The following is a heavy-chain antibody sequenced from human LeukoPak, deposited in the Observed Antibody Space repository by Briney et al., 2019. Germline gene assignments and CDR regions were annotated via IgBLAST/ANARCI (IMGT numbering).Heavy chain of an antibody. CDR1: GGTFSSYA. CDR3: AKVSGFKITFGGVID. CDR2: IIPIFGTA. V-gene: IGHV1-69*13. Sequence: EASVKVSCKASGGTFSSYAISWVRQAPGQGLEWMGGIIPIFGTANYAQKFQGRVTITADESTSTAYMELSSLRSEDTAVFYCAKVSGFKITFGGVIDWGQGTPVTVSS. J-gene: IGHJ4*02. D-gene: IGHD3-16*02.